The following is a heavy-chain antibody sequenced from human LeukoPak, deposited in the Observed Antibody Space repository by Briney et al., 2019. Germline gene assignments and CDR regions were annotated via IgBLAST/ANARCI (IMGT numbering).Heavy chain of an antibody. CDR3: ARDVRPYLGMDV. CDR1: GFPFSNAW. CDR2: IYHSGST. D-gene: IGHD2-8*01. J-gene: IGHJ6*02. V-gene: IGHV4-4*02. Sequence: GSLRLSCAVSGFPFSNAWMSWVRQPPGKGLEWIGEIYHSGSTNYNPSLKSRVTISVDKSKNQFSLKLSSVTAADTAVYYCARDVRPYLGMDVWGQGTTVTVSS.